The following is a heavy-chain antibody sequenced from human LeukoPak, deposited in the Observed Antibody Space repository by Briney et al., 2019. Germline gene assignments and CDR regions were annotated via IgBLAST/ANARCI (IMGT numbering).Heavy chain of an antibody. CDR1: GYTFTSYG. Sequence: ASVKVSCKASGYTFTSYGISWVRQAPGQGLEWMGWISAYNGNTNYAQKLQGRVTMTTDTSTSTAYMELRSLRSDDTAVYYCARGGPYVDIVATPKPSLFDYWGQGTLVTVSS. V-gene: IGHV1-18*01. D-gene: IGHD5-12*01. CDR2: ISAYNGNT. J-gene: IGHJ4*02. CDR3: ARGGPYVDIVATPKPSLFDY.